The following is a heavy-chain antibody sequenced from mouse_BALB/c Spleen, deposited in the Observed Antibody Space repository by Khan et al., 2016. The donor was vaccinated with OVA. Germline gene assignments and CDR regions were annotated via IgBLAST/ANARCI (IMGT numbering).Heavy chain of an antibody. CDR1: GYSFTSYY. CDR3: TRHGYVDCITY. Sequence: EVQLQESGPELMKPGASVKISCKASGYSFTSYYIHWVMESHGKSLEWMGNIDPFRGDTTYNQKFKGKATLTVDKSSSTAYILLSNLTSEDSAVXYCTRHGYVDCITYGGQGTLVTVSA. D-gene: IGHD2-14*01. V-gene: IGHV1S135*01. CDR2: IDPFRGDT. J-gene: IGHJ3*01.